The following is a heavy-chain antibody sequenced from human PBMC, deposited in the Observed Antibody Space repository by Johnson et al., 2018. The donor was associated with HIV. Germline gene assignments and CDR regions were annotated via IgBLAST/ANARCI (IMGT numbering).Heavy chain of an antibody. D-gene: IGHD6-13*01. CDR1: GFTFSSYG. V-gene: IGHV3-33*06. Sequence: VQLLESGGGVVQPGRSLRLSCAASGFTFSSYGMHWVRQAPGKGLEWVAVIWSDGSNKYYADSVKGRFTISRDNSKNTLYLQMNSLRAEDTAVYYCAKGRQQPYDAFDIWGQGTMVTVSS. J-gene: IGHJ3*02. CDR3: AKGRQQPYDAFDI. CDR2: IWSDGSNK.